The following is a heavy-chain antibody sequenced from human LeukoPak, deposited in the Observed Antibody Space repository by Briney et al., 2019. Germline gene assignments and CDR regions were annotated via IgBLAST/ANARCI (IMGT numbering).Heavy chain of an antibody. J-gene: IGHJ4*02. V-gene: IGHV3-74*01. CDR1: GFTFSSYW. CDR3: ARESAGGKVDY. CDR2: IRGDGTST. Sequence: PGGSLRLSCAASGFTFSSYWTHWVRQDPGKGLVWVSYIRGDGTSTSYADSVKGRFTISRDNAKNTLHLQMNSLRAEDTAVYYCARESAGGKVDYWGQGTLVTVSS. D-gene: IGHD4-23*01.